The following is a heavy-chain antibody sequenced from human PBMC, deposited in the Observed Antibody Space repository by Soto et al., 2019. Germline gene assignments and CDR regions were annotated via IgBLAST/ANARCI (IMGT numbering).Heavy chain of an antibody. CDR3: ARDEYSGSYYLDY. Sequence: QVQLVESVGGVVQPGRSLRLSCAASGFTFSSYAMHWVRQAPGKGLEWVAVISYDGSNKYYADSVKGRFTISRDNSKNTLYLQMNSLRAEDTAVYYCARDEYSGSYYLDYLGQGTLVTVSS. J-gene: IGHJ4*02. CDR1: GFTFSSYA. D-gene: IGHD1-26*01. V-gene: IGHV3-30-3*01. CDR2: ISYDGSNK.